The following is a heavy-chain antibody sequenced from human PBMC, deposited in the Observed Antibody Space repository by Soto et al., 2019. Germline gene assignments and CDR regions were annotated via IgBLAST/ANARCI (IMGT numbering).Heavy chain of an antibody. V-gene: IGHV4-39*07. J-gene: IGHJ5*02. CDR2: IYYSGNA. CDR3: ARDYRGATMTGFFNWFDP. D-gene: IGHD1-26*01. CDR1: DDSINSDKYY. Sequence: SETLSLTCSVSDDSINSDKYYWGWIRQPPGKGLEWIGSIYYSGNAYYNPSLQTRVTISLDTSKNQFSLKLSSVTAADTAVYYCARDYRGATMTGFFNWFDPWGQGTLVTVSS.